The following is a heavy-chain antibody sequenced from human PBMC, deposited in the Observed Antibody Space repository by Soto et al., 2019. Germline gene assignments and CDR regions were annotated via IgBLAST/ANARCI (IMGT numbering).Heavy chain of an antibody. CDR2: INHSGSS. CDR3: ARMAGPWYFDL. J-gene: IGHJ2*01. CDR1: GGSFSGFY. Sequence: SETLSLTCAVHGGSFSGFYWTWIRQPPGKGLEWIGEINHSGSSNYNPPLKSRVTMSLDTSRNQFSLSLNSVTAADTAVYYCARMAGPWYFDLWGRGTLVTSP. V-gene: IGHV4-34*01.